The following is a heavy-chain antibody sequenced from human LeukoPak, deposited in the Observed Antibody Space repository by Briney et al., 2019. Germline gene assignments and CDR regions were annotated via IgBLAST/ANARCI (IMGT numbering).Heavy chain of an antibody. D-gene: IGHD3-10*01. V-gene: IGHV1-18*01. Sequence: ASVKVSCKASGYTFTSYGISWVRQAPGQGLEWMGWISAYNGNTNYAQKLQGRVTMTTDTSTSTAYMELRSLRSDDTAVYYCARGYGPAMVWGVIIYWGQGTLVTVSS. CDR3: ARGYGPAMVWGVIIY. CDR1: GYTFTSYG. J-gene: IGHJ4*02. CDR2: ISAYNGNT.